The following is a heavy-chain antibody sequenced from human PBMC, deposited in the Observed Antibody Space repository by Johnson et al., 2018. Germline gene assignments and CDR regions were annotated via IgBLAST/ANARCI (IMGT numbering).Heavy chain of an antibody. CDR2: IKSKTDGGTT. CDR1: GFTFDNAW. CDR3: TKDLPTDYYDRADFYNGLRAFDI. V-gene: IGHV3-15*07. J-gene: IGHJ3*02. D-gene: IGHD3-22*01. Sequence: VQLVQSGGGLVKPGGSLRLSCAASGFTFDNAWMNWVRQAPGKGLEWVGRIKSKTDGGTTDYAAPVKGRLTGSRDDSKNTLYLHIINLKIADTAVYFCTKDLPTDYYDRADFYNGLRAFDIWGRGTMVTVSS.